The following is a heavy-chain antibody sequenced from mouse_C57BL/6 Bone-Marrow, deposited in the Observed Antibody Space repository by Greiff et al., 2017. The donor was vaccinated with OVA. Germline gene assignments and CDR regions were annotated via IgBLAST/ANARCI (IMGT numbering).Heavy chain of an antibody. CDR3: ARAFFTTVDWYFDV. Sequence: EVQLQQSGPELVKPGASVKIPCKASGYTFTDYNMDWVKQSHGKSLEWIGDINPNNGGTIYNQKFKGKATLTVDKSSSTAYMELRSLTSEDTAVYYCARAFFTTVDWYFDVWGTGTTVTVSS. CDR1: GYTFTDYN. D-gene: IGHD1-1*01. V-gene: IGHV1-18*01. CDR2: INPNNGGT. J-gene: IGHJ1*03.